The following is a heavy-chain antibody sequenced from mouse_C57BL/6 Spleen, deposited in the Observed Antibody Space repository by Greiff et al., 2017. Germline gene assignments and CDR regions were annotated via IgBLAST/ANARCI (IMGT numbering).Heavy chain of an antibody. CDR2: ISDGGSYT. J-gene: IGHJ2*01. V-gene: IGHV5-4*01. CDR1: GFTFSSYA. Sequence: EVQLVESGGGLVKPGGSLKLSCAASGFTFSSYAMSWVRQTPEKRLEWVATISDGGSYTYYPDNVKGRFTISRDNAKNNLYLQMSHLKSEDTAMYYCEKDQEDGYYDYWGQGTPLTVSA. CDR3: EKDQEDGYYDY. D-gene: IGHD2-3*01.